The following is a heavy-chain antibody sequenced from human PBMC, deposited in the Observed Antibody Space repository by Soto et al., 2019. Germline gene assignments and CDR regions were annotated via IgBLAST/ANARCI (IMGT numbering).Heavy chain of an antibody. CDR1: GCKFEEYA. V-gene: IGHV3-9*01. CDR2: ISWNGGSL. CDR3: TKGTRYSYGYRDWFDS. Sequence: SLRRTCSASGCKFEEYAMSGVRQAPGKGPEWVSGISWNGGSLVYSDSVKGRFTISRDNAKNSLYLQMSNLRTEDTALSYCTKGTRYSYGYRDWFDSWGQGTRVTVYS. D-gene: IGHD5-18*01. J-gene: IGHJ5*01.